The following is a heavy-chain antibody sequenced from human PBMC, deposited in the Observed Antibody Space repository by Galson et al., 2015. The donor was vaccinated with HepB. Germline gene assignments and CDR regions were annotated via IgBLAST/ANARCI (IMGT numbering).Heavy chain of an antibody. V-gene: IGHV3-23*01. Sequence: SLRLSCAASGFTFSNYAMSRVRQAPGKGLEWVSGISGSGGSTYYADSVKGRFTISRDNSKNTLYLQMNSLRAEDTAVYYCAKDIYGDYGGFDYWGQGTLVTVSS. CDR3: AKDIYGDYGGFDY. J-gene: IGHJ4*02. D-gene: IGHD4-17*01. CDR1: GFTFSNYA. CDR2: ISGSGGST.